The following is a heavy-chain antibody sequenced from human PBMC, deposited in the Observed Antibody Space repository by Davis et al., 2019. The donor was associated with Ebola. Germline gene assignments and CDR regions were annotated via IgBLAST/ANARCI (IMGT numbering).Heavy chain of an antibody. Sequence: GGSLRLSCAASGFTFSSYSMNWVRQAPGKGLEWVSYISSSSSTIYYADSVKGRFTISRDDSKSIAYLQMNSLKAEDTAVYYCTREASGTGLLDSWGQGTLVTVSS. J-gene: IGHJ4*02. CDR1: GFTFSSYS. CDR2: ISSSSSTI. V-gene: IGHV3-48*01. CDR3: TREASGTGLLDS. D-gene: IGHD2-2*01.